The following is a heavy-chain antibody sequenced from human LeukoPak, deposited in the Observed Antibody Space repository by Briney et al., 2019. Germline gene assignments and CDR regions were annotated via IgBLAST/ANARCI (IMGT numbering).Heavy chain of an antibody. CDR3: ARDYGGNLRYYYGMDV. CDR2: IYYSGST. V-gene: IGHV4-59*01. J-gene: IGHJ6*02. CDR1: GGSISSYY. D-gene: IGHD4-23*01. Sequence: SETLSLTCTVSGGSISSYYWSWIRQPPGKGLEWIGYIYYSGSTNYNPSLKSRVTISVDTSKNQFSLKLSPVTAADTAVYYCARDYGGNLRYYYGMDVWGQGTTVTVSS.